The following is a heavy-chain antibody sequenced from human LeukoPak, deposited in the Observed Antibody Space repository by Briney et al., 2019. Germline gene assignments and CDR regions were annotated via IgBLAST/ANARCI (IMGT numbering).Heavy chain of an antibody. V-gene: IGHV3-53*01. D-gene: IGHD3-22*01. CDR3: VRAVHHLFYSDSSGYYGDAFDV. CDR1: GLSVRTNY. J-gene: IGHJ3*01. CDR2: INRGGTI. Sequence: GGSLRLSCAASGLSVRTNYMSWVRQAPGKGLEWVSVINRGGTIRYADSVKGRFTISRDNSRDTLHLQMNSLRVDDTAVYYCVRAVHHLFYSDSSGYYGDAFDVWGQGTVVTYST.